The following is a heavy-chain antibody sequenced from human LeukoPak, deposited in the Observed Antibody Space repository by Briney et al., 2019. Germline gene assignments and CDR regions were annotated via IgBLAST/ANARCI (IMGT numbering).Heavy chain of an antibody. J-gene: IGHJ4*02. Sequence: SETLSLTCTVSGGSISSYYWSWIRQPPGRGLEWIGYISYSGNTNYNPSLKSRVTISLDTSKNQFSLKLNSVTAADTAFYYCARSQQLVRSFDCWGQGTLVTVSS. CDR2: ISYSGNT. CDR3: ARSQQLVRSFDC. V-gene: IGHV4-59*01. D-gene: IGHD6-13*01. CDR1: GGSISSYY.